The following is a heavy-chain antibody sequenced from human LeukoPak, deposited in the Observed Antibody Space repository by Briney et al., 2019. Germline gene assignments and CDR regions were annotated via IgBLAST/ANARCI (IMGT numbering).Heavy chain of an antibody. CDR1: GFTFDDYG. J-gene: IGHJ4*02. D-gene: IGHD3-22*01. V-gene: IGHV3-20*04. Sequence: GGSLRLSCAASGFTFDDYGMSWVRQAPGKGLEWVSGINWNGGSTGYADSVKGRFTISRDNAKNSLYLQMNSLRAEDTALYYCAREGNPTYYYDSRGYYYVDYFDYWGQGTLVTVSS. CDR2: INWNGGST. CDR3: AREGNPTYYYDSRGYYYVDYFDY.